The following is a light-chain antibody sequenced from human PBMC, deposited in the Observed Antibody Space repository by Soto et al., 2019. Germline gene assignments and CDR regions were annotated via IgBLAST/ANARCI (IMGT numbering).Light chain of an antibody. Sequence: DYQVTQSPSTISASVGDRVIITCRASQNIYTWLAWYQQKPGIAPQLLIHKASTLESGVPSRFSGSGYGTEFTLTISGLQPEYSATYYCKQYERYSTCGQGTKGDIK. J-gene: IGKJ1*01. V-gene: IGKV1-5*03. CDR2: KAS. CDR3: KQYERYST. CDR1: QNIYTW.